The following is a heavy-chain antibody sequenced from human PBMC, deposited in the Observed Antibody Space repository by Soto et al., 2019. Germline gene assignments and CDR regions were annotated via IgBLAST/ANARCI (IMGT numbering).Heavy chain of an antibody. CDR1: GGTFSSYA. CDR3: ARRYYDSSGYWHFDY. D-gene: IGHD3-22*01. CDR2: IIPIFGTA. V-gene: IGHV1-69*13. J-gene: IGHJ4*02. Sequence: SVKVSCKASGGTFSSYAISWVRQAPGQGLEWMGGIIPIFGTANYAQKFQGGVTITADESTSTAYMELSSLRSEDTAVYYCARRYYDSSGYWHFDYWGQGTLVTVSS.